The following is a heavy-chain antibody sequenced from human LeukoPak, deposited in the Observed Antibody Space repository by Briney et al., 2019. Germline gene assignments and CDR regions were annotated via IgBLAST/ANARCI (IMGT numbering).Heavy chain of an antibody. J-gene: IGHJ4*02. V-gene: IGHV3-74*01. Sequence: GGSLRLSCAASGFTFSSYWMHWVRQAPGKGLVWVSRIKSDGSSTSYADSVKGRFTISRDNAKNTLYLQMNSLRAEDMAVYYCARGDGYGMDYWGQETRVTVSS. CDR3: ARGDGYGMDY. CDR2: IKSDGSST. D-gene: IGHD5-24*01. CDR1: GFTFSSYW.